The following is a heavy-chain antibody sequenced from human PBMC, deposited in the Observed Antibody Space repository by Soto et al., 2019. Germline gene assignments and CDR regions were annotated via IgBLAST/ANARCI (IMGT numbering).Heavy chain of an antibody. CDR2: FDSSGTT. CDR1: YFILAPSD. J-gene: IGHJ6*02. D-gene: IGHD3-16*01. CDR3: ARDGSKFSYKYPYCYAMDA. V-gene: IGHV3-53*01. Sequence: SLRLSCTASYFILAPSDLKLVREAPGNGLPALSTFDSSGTTYYVDFVMGRFTVSMDDSENTLCLHMRSLRADDTAVNYCARDGSKFSYKYPYCYAMDAGGLGTTVTVSS.